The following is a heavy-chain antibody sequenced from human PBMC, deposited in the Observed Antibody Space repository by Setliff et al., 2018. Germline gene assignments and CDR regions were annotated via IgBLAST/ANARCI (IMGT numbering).Heavy chain of an antibody. Sequence: QSGGSLRLSCAASGFTFTSYAMRWVRQAPGKGLEWVSSISGSGGSTYYADSVKGRFTISRDNSNNALYLQMNSLRAEDTAVYYCAKRGPYCSGGTCHYYFDYWCQGTLVTVSS. CDR3: AKRGPYCSGGTCHYYFDY. J-gene: IGHJ4*02. D-gene: IGHD2-15*01. CDR1: GFTFTSYA. V-gene: IGHV3-23*01. CDR2: ISGSGGST.